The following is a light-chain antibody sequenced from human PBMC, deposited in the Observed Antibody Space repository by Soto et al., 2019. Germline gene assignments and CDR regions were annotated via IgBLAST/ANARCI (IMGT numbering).Light chain of an antibody. Sequence: EIVLTQSPGTLSFSPGERAALSCRASQSVRSDYLAWYQQRPGQAPRLLIYDASSRATGVPDRFSGSGSGTDFTLTISRLEPEDFAVYYCHQYGGSPGTLGQGTK. V-gene: IGKV3-20*01. J-gene: IGKJ1*01. CDR3: HQYGGSPGT. CDR1: QSVRSDY. CDR2: DAS.